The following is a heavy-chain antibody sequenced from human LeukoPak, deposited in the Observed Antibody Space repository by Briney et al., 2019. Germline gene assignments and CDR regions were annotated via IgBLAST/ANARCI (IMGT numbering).Heavy chain of an antibody. CDR2: IYYSGST. D-gene: IGHD5-18*01. V-gene: IGHV4-34*01. CDR1: GGSFSGYY. CDR3: ARGPDPRGYSYGYVDY. J-gene: IGHJ4*02. Sequence: PSETLSLTCAVYGGSFSGYYWSWIRQPPGKGLEWIGSIYYSGSTYYNPSLKSRVTISVDTSKNQFSLKLSSVTAADTAVYYCARGPDPRGYSYGYVDYWGQGTLVTVSS.